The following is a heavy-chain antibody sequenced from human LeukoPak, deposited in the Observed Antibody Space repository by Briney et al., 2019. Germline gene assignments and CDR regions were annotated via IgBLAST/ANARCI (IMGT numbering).Heavy chain of an antibody. CDR1: GGFISTYY. CDR3: ARGGCGSGSYCLYNWFDP. Sequence: SETLSLTCTVSGGFISTYYWSWIRQPPGKGLEWIGHIYYSGSTKYNPSLKSRVTISVDTSKNQFSLKLSSVTAADTAVYYCARGGCGSGSYCLYNWFDPWGQGTLVTVSS. D-gene: IGHD3-10*01. J-gene: IGHJ5*02. V-gene: IGHV4-59*08. CDR2: IYYSGST.